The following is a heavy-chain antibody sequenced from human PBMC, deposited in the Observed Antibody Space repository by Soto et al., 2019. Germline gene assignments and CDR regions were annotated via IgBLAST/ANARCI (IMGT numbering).Heavy chain of an antibody. CDR1: GFSLTTSGVG. Sequence: QITLNESGPTQVKPRQTLTLTCTFSGFSLTTSGVGVGWIRQSPGRAPEWLALIYWDDDKRYSPSLKSRLTIPKDTSKNQVVLTMADLDPADTAIYYCAHRVLRTVFGLVTTTAIYFDFWGQGTPVAVSS. V-gene: IGHV2-5*02. D-gene: IGHD3-3*01. CDR3: AHRVLRTVFGLVTTTAIYFDF. J-gene: IGHJ4*02. CDR2: IYWDDDK.